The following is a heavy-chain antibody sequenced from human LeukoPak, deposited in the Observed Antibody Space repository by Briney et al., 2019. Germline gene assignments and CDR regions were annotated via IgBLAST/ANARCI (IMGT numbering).Heavy chain of an antibody. V-gene: IGHV6-1*01. CDR3: ARGPNFNYDFWSGSRSGYDY. CDR1: GDSVSSYSAA. Sequence: SQTLSLTCAISGDSVSSYSAAWNWIRQSPSRGLEWLGRTYYRSKLYNDYAVSVKSRITINPDTSKNQFSLQLNSVTPEDTAVYYCARGPNFNYDFWSGSRSGYDYWGQGTLVTVSS. J-gene: IGHJ4*02. CDR2: TYYRSKLYN. D-gene: IGHD3-3*01.